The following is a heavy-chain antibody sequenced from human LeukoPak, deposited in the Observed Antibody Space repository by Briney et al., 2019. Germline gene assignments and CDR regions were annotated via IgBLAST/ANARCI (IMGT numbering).Heavy chain of an antibody. CDR1: GFTFNNYG. D-gene: IGHD1-26*01. CDR2: IRYDGSNT. V-gene: IGHV3-30*02. J-gene: IGHJ4*02. CDR3: AKDLWELLGGFDY. Sequence: PGGSLRLSCAASGFTFNNYGMHWVRQAPGKGLEWLAFIRYDGSNTYYADSVKGRFTISRDNSKNTLYLQMNSLRAEDTAVYYCAKDLWELLGGFDYWGQGTLVTVSS.